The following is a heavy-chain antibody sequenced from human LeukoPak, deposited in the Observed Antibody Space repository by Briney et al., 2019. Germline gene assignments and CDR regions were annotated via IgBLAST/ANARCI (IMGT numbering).Heavy chain of an antibody. D-gene: IGHD2-8*01. CDR2: INTNSGNP. V-gene: IGHV7-4-1*02. Sequence: GASVKVSCKASGYTFTTFAINWVRLAPGQGLEWMGWINTNSGNPTYAQGFTGRFVFSLDTSVSTAYLQISSLKAEDTAVYYCARDMGVGYFDYWGQGTLVTVSS. CDR3: ARDMGVGYFDY. J-gene: IGHJ4*02. CDR1: GYTFTTFA.